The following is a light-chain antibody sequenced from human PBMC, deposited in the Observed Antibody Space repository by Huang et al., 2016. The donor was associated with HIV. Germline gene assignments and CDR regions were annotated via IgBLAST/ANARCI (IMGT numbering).Light chain of an antibody. V-gene: IGKV3-15*01. Sequence: EIVMTQSPATLSVSPGERATLSCRASQRIGSNLAWYKQTPGQAPRLLIYGASTRATDIPARCSGSGSGTEFTLTITSLQSEDFAVYYCQQSNAWPWTFGQGTKVEVK. CDR2: GAS. CDR3: QQSNAWPWT. CDR1: QRIGSN. J-gene: IGKJ1*01.